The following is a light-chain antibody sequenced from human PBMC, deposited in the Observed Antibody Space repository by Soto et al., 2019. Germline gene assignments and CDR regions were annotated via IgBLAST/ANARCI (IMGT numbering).Light chain of an antibody. Sequence: DIQMTQSPSSLSASVGDRVTITCQASQNISNYLNWYQQKPAKPPKLLFYDASNLETGVSSRFSGSGSGTDFTFTISSLQPEDIATYYSQQYDNLPSFGPGTKVDIK. CDR1: QNISNY. J-gene: IGKJ3*01. V-gene: IGKV1-33*01. CDR2: DAS. CDR3: QQYDNLPS.